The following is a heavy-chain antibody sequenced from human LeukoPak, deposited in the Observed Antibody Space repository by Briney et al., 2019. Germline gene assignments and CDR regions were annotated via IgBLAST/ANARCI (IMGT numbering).Heavy chain of an antibody. D-gene: IGHD1-7*01. CDR2: IKQDGSDK. V-gene: IGHV3-7*01. CDR1: GFTFSNYG. J-gene: IGHJ4*02. CDR3: ARDPEGTTTPES. Sequence: PGGSLRLSCAASGFTFSNYGMYWVRQAPGKGLEWVATIKQDGSDKYYVDSVKGRFTISRDNAKNSLYLQMNSLRAEDTAVYFCARDPEGTTTPESWGQGTLVTVSS.